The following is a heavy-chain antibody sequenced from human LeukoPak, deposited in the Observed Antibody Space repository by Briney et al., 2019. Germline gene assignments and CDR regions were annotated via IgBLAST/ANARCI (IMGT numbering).Heavy chain of an antibody. Sequence: WASVKVSCKASGGTFSSYAISWVRQAPGQGLEWMGRTIPILGIANYAQKFQGRVTITADKSTSTAYMELSSLRSEDTAVYYCARAGYSSSWYDYWGQGTLVTVSS. D-gene: IGHD6-13*01. V-gene: IGHV1-69*04. CDR3: ARAGYSSSWYDY. J-gene: IGHJ4*02. CDR2: TIPILGIA. CDR1: GGTFSSYA.